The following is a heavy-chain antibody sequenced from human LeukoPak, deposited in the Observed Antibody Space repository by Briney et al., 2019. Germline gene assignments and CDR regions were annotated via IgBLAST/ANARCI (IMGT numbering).Heavy chain of an antibody. J-gene: IGHJ5*02. V-gene: IGHV4-39*07. CDR2: MYYSGST. Sequence: ASETLSLTCTVSGGSISSSSYYWGWIRQPPGKGLEWIGSMYYSGSTYYHPSLKSRVTISVDTSKNQFSLKLSSVTAADTAVYYCARSYDSSGYYSQVWFDPWGQGTLVTVSS. D-gene: IGHD3-22*01. CDR1: GGSISSSSYY. CDR3: ARSYDSSGYYSQVWFDP.